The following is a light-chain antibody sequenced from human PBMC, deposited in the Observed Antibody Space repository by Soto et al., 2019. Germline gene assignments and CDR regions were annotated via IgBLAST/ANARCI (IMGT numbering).Light chain of an antibody. V-gene: IGKV3-15*01. CDR1: QGLGDT. J-gene: IGKJ4*02. Sequence: VGTQSPTTLSVSPGEGVTLSCRASQGLGDTLAWYQHKPGQTPRLLIYDTSTRASGVPARFSGSRSGPEFTLTINSLESEDVAIYYCQPDINWPLTFGGGTKVDIK. CDR2: DTS. CDR3: QPDINWPLT.